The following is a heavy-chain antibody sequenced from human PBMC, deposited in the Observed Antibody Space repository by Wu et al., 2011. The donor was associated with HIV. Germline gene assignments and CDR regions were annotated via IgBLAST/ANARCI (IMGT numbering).Heavy chain of an antibody. CDR2: VDPEDGET. V-gene: IGHV1-69-2*01. D-gene: IGHD1-26*01. Sequence: VQLVQSGAEVKKPGASVKVSCKASGYTFTTYYMHWVQQAPGKGLEWMGLVDPEDGETIYAEKFQGRVTITADTSTDTAYMELSSLRSEDTAVYYCAPVGGTLDYDYWGQGTLVTVSS. CDR3: APVGGTLDYDY. CDR1: GYTFTTYY. J-gene: IGHJ4*02.